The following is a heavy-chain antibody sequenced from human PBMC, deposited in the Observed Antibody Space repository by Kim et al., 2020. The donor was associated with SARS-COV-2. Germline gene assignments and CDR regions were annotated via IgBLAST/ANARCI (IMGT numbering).Heavy chain of an antibody. CDR2: IRGGAVNK. D-gene: IGHD2-21*01. J-gene: IGHJ6*02. V-gene: IGHV3-23*01. Sequence: GGSLRLSCVASGFTFDTDAMSWVRQAPGKGLEWVSVIRGGAVNKFYADSVRGRFTISRDNSKNTLYLQMNSLRDEDTALYYCAKMVIMDGYNYFYYYAMDVWGQGTTVTVSS. CDR1: GFTFDTDA. CDR3: AKMVIMDGYNYFYYYAMDV.